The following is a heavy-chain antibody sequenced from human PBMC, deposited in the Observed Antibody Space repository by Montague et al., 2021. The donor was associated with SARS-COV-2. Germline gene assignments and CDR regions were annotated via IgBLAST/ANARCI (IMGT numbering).Heavy chain of an antibody. CDR2: IYFNGNX. CDR3: AREVVEVNSNWMDV. Sequence: SETLSLTCSVAGVSVSSNYCYWTWIRPPPGKGLEWIGYIYFNGNXILXPSLQGRVTTSIDTSKNHFSLRLSSVTAADTAVYYCAREVVEVNSNWMDVWGQGTLVTVSS. V-gene: IGHV4-61*03. D-gene: IGHD3-16*01. CDR1: GVSVSSNYCY. J-gene: IGHJ5*02.